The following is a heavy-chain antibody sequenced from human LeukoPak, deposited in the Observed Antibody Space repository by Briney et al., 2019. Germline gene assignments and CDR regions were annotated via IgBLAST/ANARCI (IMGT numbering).Heavy chain of an antibody. V-gene: IGHV4-59*08. CDR3: ARAYSSSWYYNWFDP. Sequence: PSETLSLTCSISGDSISRYYWSWIRQPPGKGLEWIGSIYNSGSTYYNPSLKSRVTISVDTSKNQFSLKLRSVTAADTAMYYCARAYSSSWYYNWFDPWGQGTLVTVSS. J-gene: IGHJ5*02. D-gene: IGHD6-13*01. CDR1: GDSISRYY. CDR2: IYNSGST.